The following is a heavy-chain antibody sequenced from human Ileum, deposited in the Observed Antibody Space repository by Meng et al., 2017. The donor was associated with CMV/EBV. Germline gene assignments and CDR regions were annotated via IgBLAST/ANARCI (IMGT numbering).Heavy chain of an antibody. CDR1: GFTFTDYF. V-gene: IGHV3-11*04. Sequence: GESLKISCAASGFTFTDYFMSWLRQAPGKRLEWLSYMSSSGITIYYADSVKGRFTISRDNAKNSLYLQMNSLTAEDTAVYHCVRDRHAYNYVWGSHDYWGQGTQVTVSS. D-gene: IGHD3-16*01. CDR3: VRDRHAYNYVWGSHDY. J-gene: IGHJ4*02. CDR2: MSSSGITI.